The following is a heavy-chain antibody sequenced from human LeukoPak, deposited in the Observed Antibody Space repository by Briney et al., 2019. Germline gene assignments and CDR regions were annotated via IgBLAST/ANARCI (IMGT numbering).Heavy chain of an antibody. CDR3: AKGSPPDYYDSGVYYPWRYYSMDV. J-gene: IGHJ6*02. CDR2: ISSGSDTT. D-gene: IGHD3-22*01. V-gene: IGHV3-23*01. Sequence: PGGSLRLSCAASGFTFSNYAMSWVRQAPGRGLEWISIISSGSDTTYYADSVKGRFTISRDNSKNTLYLQMHSLRVEGTAVFYCAKGSPPDYYDSGVYYPWRYYSMDVWGQGTTVTVSS. CDR1: GFTFSNYA.